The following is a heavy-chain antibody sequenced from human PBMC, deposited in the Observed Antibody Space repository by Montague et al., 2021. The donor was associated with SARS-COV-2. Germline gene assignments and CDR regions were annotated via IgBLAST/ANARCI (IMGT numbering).Heavy chain of an antibody. J-gene: IGHJ5*01. D-gene: IGHD3-9*01. V-gene: IGHV3-74*01. Sequence: SLRLSCAASGFTFSSYWMHWVRQAPGKGLVWVSRINSDGRSTSYADSVKGRFTISRDNAKNTLYLQMNSLRAEDTAVYYCARDGRYFDWLLESGQNWFDSWGQGTLVTVSS. CDR3: ARDGRYFDWLLESGQNWFDS. CDR1: GFTFSSYW. CDR2: INSDGRST.